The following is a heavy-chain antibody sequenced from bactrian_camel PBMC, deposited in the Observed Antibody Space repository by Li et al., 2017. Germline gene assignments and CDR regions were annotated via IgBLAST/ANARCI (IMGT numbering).Heavy chain of an antibody. J-gene: IGHJ4*01. Sequence: HVQLVESGGGSVQAGGSLRLSCTASEDIDSWTTCIGWFRQAPGKEREGFAAIGGSGPVYAGSVKGRFTISKDNAKNTLYLQMNSLKPEDTATYYCAAGTRGCAAAITGTYNYWGQGTQVTVS. CDR3: AAGTRGCAAAITGTYNY. CDR2: IGGSGP. CDR1: EDIDSWTTC. D-gene: IGHD6*01. V-gene: IGHV3S53*01.